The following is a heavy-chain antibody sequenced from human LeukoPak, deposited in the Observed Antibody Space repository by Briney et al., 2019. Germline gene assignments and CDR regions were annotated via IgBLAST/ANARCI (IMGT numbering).Heavy chain of an antibody. V-gene: IGHV3-21*01. CDR2: ISSSSSYI. Sequence: GGSLRLSCAASGFTFSSYSMNWVRQAPGKGLEWVSSISSSSSYIYYADSVKGRFTISRDNAKNSLYLQMNSLRAEDTAVYYCAREVPLDIVVVTALDYWGQGTLVTVSS. CDR1: GFTFSSYS. J-gene: IGHJ4*02. CDR3: AREVPLDIVVVTALDY. D-gene: IGHD2-21*02.